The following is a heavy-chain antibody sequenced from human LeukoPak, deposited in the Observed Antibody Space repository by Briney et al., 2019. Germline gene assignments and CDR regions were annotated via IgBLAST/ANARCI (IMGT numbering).Heavy chain of an antibody. CDR2: ISYDGSNK. D-gene: IGHD3-10*01. CDR1: GFTFSSYA. Sequence: GGSLRLSCAASGFTFSSYAMHWVRQAPGKGLEWVAVISYDGSNKYYADSVKGRFTISRDNAKNSLYLQMNSLRAEDTAVYYCARGRVGSRIDYWGQGTLVTVSS. CDR3: ARGRVGSRIDY. J-gene: IGHJ4*02. V-gene: IGHV3-30*04.